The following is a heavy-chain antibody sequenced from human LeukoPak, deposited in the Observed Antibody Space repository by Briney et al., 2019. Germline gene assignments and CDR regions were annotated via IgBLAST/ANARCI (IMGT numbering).Heavy chain of an antibody. D-gene: IGHD1-7*01. CDR3: ARGGNWNYGRYYYYGMDV. J-gene: IGHJ6*02. Sequence: QASETLSLTCAVSGGSISSTNWWSWVRQPPGKGLEWIGEINHSGSTNYNPSLKSRVTISVDTSKNQFSLKLSSVTAADTAVYYCARGGNWNYGRYYYYGMDVWGQGTTVTVSS. CDR1: GGSISSTNW. CDR2: INHSGST. V-gene: IGHV4-4*02.